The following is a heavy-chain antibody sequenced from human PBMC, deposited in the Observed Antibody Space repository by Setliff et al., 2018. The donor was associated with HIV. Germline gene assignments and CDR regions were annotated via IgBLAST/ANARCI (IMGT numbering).Heavy chain of an antibody. CDR3: ARGPLVVPTHYYMDL. Sequence: ASVKVSCKASGYSFTNYYIHWVRQAPGQGLEWMGKISPGGGSTGKEQKFQGRFTMTRDTSTSTVYMELSSLRSEDTAVYYCARGPLVVPTHYYMDLWGKGTTVTVSS. CDR1: GYSFTNYY. V-gene: IGHV1-46*01. CDR2: ISPGGGST. D-gene: IGHD3-22*01. J-gene: IGHJ6*03.